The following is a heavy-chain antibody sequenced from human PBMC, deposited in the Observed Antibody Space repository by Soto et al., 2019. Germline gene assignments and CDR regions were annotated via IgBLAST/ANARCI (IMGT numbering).Heavy chain of an antibody. Sequence: PSVKVSCKASGGTFSSYAISWVRQAPGQGLEWMGGIIPIFGTANYAQKFQGRVTITADKSTSTAYMELSSLRSEDTAVYYCARVGGPCGGDCYSGYYYGMDVWGQGTTVTVS. CDR2: IIPIFGTA. CDR3: ARVGGPCGGDCYSGYYYGMDV. D-gene: IGHD2-21*02. V-gene: IGHV1-69*06. CDR1: GGTFSSYA. J-gene: IGHJ6*02.